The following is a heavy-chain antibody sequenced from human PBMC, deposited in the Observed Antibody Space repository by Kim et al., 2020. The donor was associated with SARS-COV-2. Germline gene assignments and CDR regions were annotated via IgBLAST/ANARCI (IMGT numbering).Heavy chain of an antibody. CDR2: ISSSSSYI. D-gene: IGHD3-10*01. CDR3: ARDLVVRGVSLRRYGMDV. CDR1: GFTFSSYS. Sequence: GGSLRLSCEASGFTFSSYSMNWVRQAPGKGLEWVSSISSSSSYIYYADSVKGRFTISRDNAKNSLYLQMNSLRAEDTAVYYCARDLVVRGVSLRRYGMDVWGQGTTVTVSS. J-gene: IGHJ6*02. V-gene: IGHV3-21*01.